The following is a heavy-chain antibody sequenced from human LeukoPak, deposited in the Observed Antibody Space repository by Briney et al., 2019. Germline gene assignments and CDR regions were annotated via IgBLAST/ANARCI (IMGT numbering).Heavy chain of an antibody. J-gene: IGHJ1*01. Sequence: GGSLRLSCAASGFTFSSYGMHWVRQAPGKGLEWVAVIRYDGSNKYYADSVKGRFTISRDNSKNTLYLQMNSLRAEDTAVYYCARAGYSSGWYEVGYFQHWGQGTLVTVSS. V-gene: IGHV3-33*01. D-gene: IGHD6-19*01. CDR3: ARAGYSSGWYEVGYFQH. CDR1: GFTFSSYG. CDR2: IRYDGSNK.